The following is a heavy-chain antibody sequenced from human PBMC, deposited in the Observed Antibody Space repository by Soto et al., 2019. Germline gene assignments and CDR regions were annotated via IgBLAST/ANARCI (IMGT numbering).Heavy chain of an antibody. D-gene: IGHD6-19*01. V-gene: IGHV3-49*03. CDR1: GFTFGDYA. CDR2: IRSKAYGGTT. Sequence: GGSLRLSCTASGFTFGDYAMSWFRQAPGKGLEWVGFIRSKAYGGTTEYAASVKGRFTISRDDSKSIAYLQMNSLKTEDTAVYYCTREVYSSGPYNWFDPWGQGTLVTVSS. CDR3: TREVYSSGPYNWFDP. J-gene: IGHJ5*02.